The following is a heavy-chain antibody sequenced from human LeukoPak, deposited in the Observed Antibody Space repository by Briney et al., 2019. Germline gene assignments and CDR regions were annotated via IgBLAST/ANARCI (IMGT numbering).Heavy chain of an antibody. V-gene: IGHV3-13*01. CDR1: GFTFSSYD. D-gene: IGHD1-26*01. CDR2: IGTAGDT. Sequence: GGSLRLSCAASGFTFSSYDMHWVRQATGKGLEWVSAIGTAGDTYYPGSVKGRFTISRENAKNSLYLQMNSLRAGDTAVYYCARSLFYSGSYPFDYWGQGTLVTVSS. CDR3: ARSLFYSGSYPFDY. J-gene: IGHJ4*02.